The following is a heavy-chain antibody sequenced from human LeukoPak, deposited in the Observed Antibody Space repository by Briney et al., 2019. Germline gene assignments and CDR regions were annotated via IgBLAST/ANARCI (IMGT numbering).Heavy chain of an antibody. CDR1: GFTFSSYE. Sequence: GGSLTLSCAASGFTFSSYEMNWVRQAPGKGLGWVSYISSSGSTIYYADSVKGRFTISRDNAKNSLYLQMNSLRAEDTAVYYCARGRPYYGSGSYHYWGQGTLVTVSS. CDR3: ARGRPYYGSGSYHY. CDR2: ISSSGSTI. V-gene: IGHV3-48*03. D-gene: IGHD3-10*01. J-gene: IGHJ4*02.